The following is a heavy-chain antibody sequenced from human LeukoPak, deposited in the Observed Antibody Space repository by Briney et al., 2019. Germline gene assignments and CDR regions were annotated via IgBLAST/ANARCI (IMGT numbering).Heavy chain of an antibody. CDR2: ISGSSAYM. D-gene: IGHD6-19*01. J-gene: IGHJ4*02. CDR1: GFTFSSYS. Sequence: GGSLRLSCAASGFTFSSYSMNWVRQAPVKGLEWVSSISGSSAYMFYADSVKGRFTISRDNAKNSLYLQMNSLRAEDTAVYYCARDGHSSGWHGYYFDYWGQGTVVTVSS. CDR3: ARDGHSSGWHGYYFDY. V-gene: IGHV3-21*01.